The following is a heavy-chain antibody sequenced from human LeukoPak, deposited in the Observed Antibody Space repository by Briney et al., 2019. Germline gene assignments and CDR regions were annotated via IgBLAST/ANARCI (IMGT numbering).Heavy chain of an antibody. Sequence: SETLSLTCTVSGGSISSGDYYWSWIRQPPGKGLEWIGYIYYSGSTYYSPSLKSRVTISVDTSKNQFSLKLSSVTAADTAVYYCVGGSGSLEPYYFDYWGQGTLVTVSS. CDR1: GGSISSGDYY. D-gene: IGHD3-10*01. J-gene: IGHJ4*02. CDR3: VGGSGSLEPYYFDY. CDR2: IYYSGST. V-gene: IGHV4-30-4*01.